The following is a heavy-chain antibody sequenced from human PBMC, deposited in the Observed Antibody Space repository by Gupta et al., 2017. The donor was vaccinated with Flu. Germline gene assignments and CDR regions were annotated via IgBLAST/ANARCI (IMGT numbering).Heavy chain of an antibody. CDR3: ATVTSGC. D-gene: IGHD4-17*01. J-gene: IGHJ4*02. V-gene: IGHV3-74*03. CDR1: GFTCSSSY. Sequence: ASGFTCSSSYLQWGRQAPGKGLVWVSRINPDGSSTTYAESVKGRFTISRDNAKNTLYLQMNSLGDDDTAVYYCATVTSGCWGQGTLVTVSS. CDR2: INPDGSST.